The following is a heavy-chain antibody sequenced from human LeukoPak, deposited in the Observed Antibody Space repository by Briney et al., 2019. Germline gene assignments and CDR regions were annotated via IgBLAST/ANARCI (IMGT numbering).Heavy chain of an antibody. CDR3: ARARSRDIVVVPAVDAFDI. CDR1: GGTFSSYA. V-gene: IGHV1-69*13. CDR2: IIPIFGTA. Sequence: GASVKVSCKASGGTFSSYAISWVRQAPGQGLEWMGGIIPIFGTANYAQKFQGRVTITADESTSTAYMELGSLRSEDTAVYYCARARSRDIVVVPAVDAFDIWGQGTMVTVSS. J-gene: IGHJ3*02. D-gene: IGHD2-2*01.